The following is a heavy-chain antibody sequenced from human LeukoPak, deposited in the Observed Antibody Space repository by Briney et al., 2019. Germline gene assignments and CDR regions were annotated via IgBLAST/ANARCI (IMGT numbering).Heavy chain of an antibody. D-gene: IGHD3-16*01. J-gene: IGHJ4*02. CDR3: ARDGQGGLDY. Sequence: SETLSLTCTVSGASISSYHWSWIRQPPGKGLEWIGYIYDSGSTNYNPSLKSRVTISVDTSKNQFSLKLSSVTAADTAVYYCARDGQGGLDYWGQGTLVTVSS. V-gene: IGHV4-59*12. CDR1: GASISSYH. CDR2: IYDSGST.